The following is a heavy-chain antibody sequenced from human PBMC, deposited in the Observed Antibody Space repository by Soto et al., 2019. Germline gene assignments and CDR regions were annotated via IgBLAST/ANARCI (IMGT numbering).Heavy chain of an antibody. D-gene: IGHD3-16*02. J-gene: IGHJ5*02. V-gene: IGHV4-39*01. CDR3: ATYRA. CDR2: IYYSGRT. CDR1: GGSISRTTYS. Sequence: QLQLQESGPGLVKPSETLSLTCTVSGGSISRTTYSWGWIRQPPGKGLEWIGSIYYSGRTYYNPSLRSRVTVSVDQSRNPFSLKLTSVTAADTAVYYCATYRAWGQGTLVTVSS.